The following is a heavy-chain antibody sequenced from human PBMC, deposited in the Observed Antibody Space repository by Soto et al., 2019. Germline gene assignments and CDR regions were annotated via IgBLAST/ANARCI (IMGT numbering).Heavy chain of an antibody. CDR2: IVVGSGNT. CDR1: GFTFTSSA. J-gene: IGHJ5*02. D-gene: IGHD5-18*01. V-gene: IGHV1-58*02. Sequence: ASVKVSCTASGFTFTSSAMQWVRQARGQRLEWIGWIVVGSGNTNYAQKFQERVTITRDMSTSTAYMELSSLRSEDTAVYYCAVDTAMETFDPWGQGTLVTVSS. CDR3: AVDTAMETFDP.